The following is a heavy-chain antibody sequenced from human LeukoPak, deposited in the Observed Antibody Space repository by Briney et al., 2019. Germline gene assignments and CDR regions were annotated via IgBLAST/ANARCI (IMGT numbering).Heavy chain of an antibody. Sequence: PGGSLRLSCAASGFTFSNAWMTWVRQVPGKGLEWVGRIKSKTDGGTTDYAAPVKGRFTISRDDSKNTLYLQMNSLKTEDTAVYFCAHRDTTMVRVDYWGQGTLVTVSS. CDR2: IKSKTDGGTT. D-gene: IGHD5-18*01. V-gene: IGHV3-15*01. CDR1: GFTFSNAW. J-gene: IGHJ4*02. CDR3: AHRDTTMVRVDY.